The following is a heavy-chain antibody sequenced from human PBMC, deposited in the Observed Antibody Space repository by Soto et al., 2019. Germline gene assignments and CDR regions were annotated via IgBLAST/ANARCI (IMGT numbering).Heavy chain of an antibody. CDR1: GFTFSSYG. V-gene: IGHV3-33*01. J-gene: IGHJ4*02. CDR3: AREGKDIVATIRPYYFDY. Sequence: QVPLVESGGGVVQPGRSLRLSCAASGFTFSSYGMHWVRQAPGKGLEWVAVIWYDGSNKYYAESVRGRFTISRDNSKNTLYLQMNSLRAEDTAVYYCAREGKDIVATIRPYYFDYWGQGTLVTVSS. D-gene: IGHD5-12*01. CDR2: IWYDGSNK.